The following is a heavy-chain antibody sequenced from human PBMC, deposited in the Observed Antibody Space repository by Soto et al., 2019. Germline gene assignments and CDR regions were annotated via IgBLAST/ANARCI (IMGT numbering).Heavy chain of an antibody. Sequence: EVQLVESGGGLVQPGRSLRLSCAASGFTFDDYAMHWVRQAPGKGLEWVSSISGNGGSIGYADSVKGRFTISRDNAKNSLYLQMNSLRAEDTALYYCAKDYFWSGYLTADFDFWGQGTLVTVSS. J-gene: IGHJ4*02. CDR1: GFTFDDYA. D-gene: IGHD3-3*01. CDR3: AKDYFWSGYLTADFDF. CDR2: ISGNGGSI. V-gene: IGHV3-9*01.